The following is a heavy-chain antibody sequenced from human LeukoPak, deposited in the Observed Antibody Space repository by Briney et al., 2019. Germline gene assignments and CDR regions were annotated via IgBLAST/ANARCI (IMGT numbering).Heavy chain of an antibody. Sequence: GGSLRLSCAASGFTFDDYGMSWVRQVTGKGLEWVSGINWNGGSTVNADSVRGRFTISRDNAKNSLYLQMNRLRAEDTAVYYCARVLASWDNYYYYMDVWGKGTTVTVSS. CDR3: ARVLASWDNYYYYMDV. CDR2: INWNGGST. CDR1: GFTFDDYG. D-gene: IGHD2-2*01. J-gene: IGHJ6*03. V-gene: IGHV3-20*04.